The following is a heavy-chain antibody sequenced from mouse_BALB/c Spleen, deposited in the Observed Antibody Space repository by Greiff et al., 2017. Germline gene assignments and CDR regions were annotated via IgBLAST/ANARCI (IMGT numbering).Heavy chain of an antibody. CDR1: GYSITSDYA. D-gene: IGHD1-1*01. Sequence: VQLQQSGPGLVKPSQSLSLTCTVTGYSITSDYAWNWIRQFPGNKLEWMGYISYSGSTSYNPSLKSRISITRDTSKNQFFLQLNSVTTEDTATYYCARGHYGSSFHWYFDVWGAGTTVTVSS. CDR3: ARGHYGSSFHWYFDV. J-gene: IGHJ1*01. CDR2: ISYSGST. V-gene: IGHV3-2*02.